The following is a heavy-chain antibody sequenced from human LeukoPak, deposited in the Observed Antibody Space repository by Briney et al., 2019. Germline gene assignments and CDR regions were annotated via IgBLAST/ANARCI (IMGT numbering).Heavy chain of an antibody. CDR2: IYTSGST. V-gene: IGHV4-4*07. Sequence: SETLSLTCTVSGGSISSYYWSWIRQPAGKGLEWIGRIYTSGSTNYNPSLKSRVTMSVDTSKNQFSLKLSSVTAADTAVYYCARGGYSSGWYTPYYYYYMDVWGKGTTVTVSS. CDR1: GGSISSYY. CDR3: ARGGYSSGWYTPYYYYYMDV. D-gene: IGHD6-19*01. J-gene: IGHJ6*03.